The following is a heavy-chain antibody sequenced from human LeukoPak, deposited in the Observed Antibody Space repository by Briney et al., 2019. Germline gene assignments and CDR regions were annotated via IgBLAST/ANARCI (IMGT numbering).Heavy chain of an antibody. CDR2: INSDGSST. CDR1: GFTFSSYW. CDR3: ARDNPIQLWPNYYYYYGMDV. D-gene: IGHD5-18*01. V-gene: IGHV3-74*01. Sequence: SGGSLRLSCAASGFTFSSYWMHWVRQAPGKGLVWVSRINSDGSSTSYADSAKGRFTISRDNAKNTLYLQMNSLRAEDTAVYYCARDNPIQLWPNYYYYYGMDVWGQGTTVTVSS. J-gene: IGHJ6*02.